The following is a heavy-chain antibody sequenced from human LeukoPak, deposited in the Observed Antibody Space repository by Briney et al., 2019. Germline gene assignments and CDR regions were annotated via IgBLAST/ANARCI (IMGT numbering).Heavy chain of an antibody. V-gene: IGHV1-3*01. D-gene: IGHD3-9*01. J-gene: IGHJ3*02. Sequence: GASVKVSCKASGYTFTSYAMHWVRQAPGQRLEWMGWINAGNGNTKYSQKFQGRVTITRDTSASTAYMELSSLRSEDTAVYYCARLGVLRYFDWLGEIDAFDIWGQGTMVTVSS. CDR3: ARLGVLRYFDWLGEIDAFDI. CDR1: GYTFTSYA. CDR2: INAGNGNT.